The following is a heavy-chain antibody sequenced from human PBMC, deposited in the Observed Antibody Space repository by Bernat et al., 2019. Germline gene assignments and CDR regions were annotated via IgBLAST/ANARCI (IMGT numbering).Heavy chain of an antibody. V-gene: IGHV3-30-3*01. J-gene: IGHJ6*03. CDR2: ISYDGSNK. CDR1: GFTFSSYA. D-gene: IGHD2-15*01. Sequence: QVQLVESGGGVVQPGRSLRLSCAASGFTFSSYAMHWVRQAPGKGLEWVAVISYDGSNKYYADSVKGRFTISRDNSKNTLYQQMNSLRAEDTAVYYCARDGGYCSGGSCYWPYYYYYYMDVWGKGTTVTVSS. CDR3: ARDGGYCSGGSCYWPYYYYYYMDV.